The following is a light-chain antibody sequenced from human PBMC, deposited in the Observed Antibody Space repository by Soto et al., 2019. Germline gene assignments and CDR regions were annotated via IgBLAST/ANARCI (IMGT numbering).Light chain of an antibody. V-gene: IGLV2-14*01. CDR3: SSYRSGSTPWV. J-gene: IGLJ1*01. CDR1: SSDVGGYNY. Sequence: QSALIQPASVSGSPGQSITISCTGTSSDVGGYNYVSWYQQSPGKAPKFIIFEVSNRPSGVSDRFSGSKSGNTASLTISGLQAEDEADYYCSSYRSGSTPWVFGTGTKVTV. CDR2: EVS.